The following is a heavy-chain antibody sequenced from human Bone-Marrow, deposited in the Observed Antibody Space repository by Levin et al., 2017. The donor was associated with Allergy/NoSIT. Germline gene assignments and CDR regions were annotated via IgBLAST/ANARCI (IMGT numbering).Heavy chain of an antibody. D-gene: IGHD5-12*01. J-gene: IGHJ4*02. CDR2: IDRGTSRI. Sequence: LSLTCAASGFTFSGYAMNWVRQAPGKGLEWVSFIDRGTSRIYYADSVKGRFTISRDNAKNSLYLEMNSLRVDDSGIYYCARVTPTFSAYGGADFWGQGTLVTVSS. CDR1: GFTFSGYA. V-gene: IGHV3-21*01. CDR3: ARVTPTFSAYGGADF.